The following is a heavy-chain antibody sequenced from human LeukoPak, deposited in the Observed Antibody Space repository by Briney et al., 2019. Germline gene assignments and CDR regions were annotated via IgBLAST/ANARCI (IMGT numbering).Heavy chain of an antibody. V-gene: IGHV3-74*01. Sequence: GGSLRLSCAASGFTFSSYWMHWVRQAPGKGLVWVSRINSGGSSTSYADSVKGRFTISRDNAKNTLYLQMNSLRAEDTAVYYCAKDAYGEAYYFDYWGQGTLVTVSS. CDR1: GFTFSSYW. CDR3: AKDAYGEAYYFDY. CDR2: INSGGSST. D-gene: IGHD4-17*01. J-gene: IGHJ4*02.